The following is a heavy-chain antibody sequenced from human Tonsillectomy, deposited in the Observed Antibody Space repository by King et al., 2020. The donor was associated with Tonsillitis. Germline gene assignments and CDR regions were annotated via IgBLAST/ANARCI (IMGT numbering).Heavy chain of an antibody. D-gene: IGHD1-26*01. CDR1: GGSISSSDHY. CDR3: ARYVSGSVDY. CDR2: RSYRGTI. J-gene: IGHJ4*02. Sequence: QLQASGPGVVQPSETLSLTCTVSGGSISSSDHYWAWIRQPPGKGLEWLGSRSYRGTIFYNPSLKSRITLSVGTSENRFSLKLSSVTAADTAVYFCARYVSGSVDYWGQGALVTVSA. V-gene: IGHV4-39*01.